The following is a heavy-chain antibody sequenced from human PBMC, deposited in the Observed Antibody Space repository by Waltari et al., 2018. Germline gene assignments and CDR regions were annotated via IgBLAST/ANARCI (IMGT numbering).Heavy chain of an antibody. D-gene: IGHD3-10*01. Sequence: QVQLVQSGTDVKRPGASVTVSCKASGYTFSSFGINWVRQVPGQGFEWVGWVNPGNDNTNYEQKLKDRVLMTADTATTTAYMELRTLTSDDTAVYYCARTKFGNAFDVWGQGTLVTVSS. V-gene: IGHV1-18*01. CDR2: VNPGNDNT. CDR1: GYTFSSFG. J-gene: IGHJ3*01. CDR3: ARTKFGNAFDV.